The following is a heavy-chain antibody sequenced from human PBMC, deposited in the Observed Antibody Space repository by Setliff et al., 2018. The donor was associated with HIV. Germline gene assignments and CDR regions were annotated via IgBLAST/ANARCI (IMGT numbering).Heavy chain of an antibody. J-gene: IGHJ4*02. CDR1: GGSVTSYY. CDR2: IYHTGIT. D-gene: IGHD5-12*01. Sequence: PSETLSLTCTVSGGSVTSYYWSWIRQSPEKGLEWIGYIYHTGITKYNPSLTSRLSTSIDTSKNQFSLSLTSVTAADTAVYYCAREVEEVEMATIGLDYWGQGTLVTVSS. CDR3: AREVEEVEMATIGLDY. V-gene: IGHV4-59*02.